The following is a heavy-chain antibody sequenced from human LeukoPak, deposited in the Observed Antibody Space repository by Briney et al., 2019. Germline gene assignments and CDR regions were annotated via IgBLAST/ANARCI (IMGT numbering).Heavy chain of an antibody. CDR1: GFTFSSYG. J-gene: IGHJ4*02. D-gene: IGHD3-22*01. CDR3: AKDSSLVVYDSSGYSEY. CDR2: IWYDGSNK. V-gene: IGHV3-30*02. Sequence: PGGSLRLSCAASGFTFSSYGMHWVRQAPGKGLEWVAVIWYDGSNKYYADSVKGRFTTSRDNSKNTLYLQMNSLRAEDTAVYYCAKDSSLVVYDSSGYSEYWGQGTPVTVSS.